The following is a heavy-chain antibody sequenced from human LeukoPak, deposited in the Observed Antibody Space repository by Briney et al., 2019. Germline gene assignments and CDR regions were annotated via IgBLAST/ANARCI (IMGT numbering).Heavy chain of an antibody. CDR3: AKDSQKTISRNNWFDP. CDR2: INHDGSAT. V-gene: IGHV3-74*01. J-gene: IGHJ5*02. CDR1: GFAFSGYW. Sequence: PGESLRLSCEASGFAFSGYWMHWVRQAPGKGLVWVSRINHDGSATIYADSVKGRFTISRDNSKNTLYLQMNSLRAEDTAVYYCAKDSQKTISRNNWFDPWGQGTLVTVSS. D-gene: IGHD2/OR15-2a*01.